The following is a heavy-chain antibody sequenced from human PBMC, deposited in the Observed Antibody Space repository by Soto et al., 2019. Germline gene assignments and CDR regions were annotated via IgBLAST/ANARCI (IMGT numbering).Heavy chain of an antibody. CDR2: ISYDGSNK. J-gene: IGHJ4*02. CDR3: ARVPSSSGRAHFDS. V-gene: IGHV3-30-3*01. CDR1: GFTFSSYA. D-gene: IGHD2-15*01. Sequence: ESGGGVVQPGRSLRLSCAASGFTFSSYAMHWVRQAPGKGLEWVAVISYDGSNKYYADSVKGRFTISRDNSKNTLYLQMTSLRAEDTAVYYCARVPSSSGRAHFDSWGQGTLVTVSS.